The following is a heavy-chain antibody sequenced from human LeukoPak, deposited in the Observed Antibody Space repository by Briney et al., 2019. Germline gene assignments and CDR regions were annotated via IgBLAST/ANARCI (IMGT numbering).Heavy chain of an antibody. CDR1: GGSISSYY. V-gene: IGHV4-59*01. CDR3: ARRKYSGYDYFDY. CDR2: IYYSGST. D-gene: IGHD5-12*01. J-gene: IGHJ4*02. Sequence: SETLSLTCTVSGGSISSYYWSWIRQPPGKGLEWIWYIYYSGSTNYNPSLKSRVTISVDTSKNQFSLKLSSVTAADTAVYYCARRKYSGYDYFDYWGQGTLVTVSS.